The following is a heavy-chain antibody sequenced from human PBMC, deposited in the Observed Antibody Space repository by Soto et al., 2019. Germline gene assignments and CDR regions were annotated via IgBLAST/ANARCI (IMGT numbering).Heavy chain of an antibody. D-gene: IGHD3-3*01. J-gene: IGHJ6*04. CDR2: IYPGDSDT. CDR3: ARQSDFWSGPHHSPNPPAPMDV. V-gene: IGHV5-51*01. CDR1: GYSFTSYW. Sequence: PGESLKISCKGSGYSFTSYWIGWVRQMPEKGLEWMGIIYPGDSDTRYSPSFQGQVTISADKSISTAYLQWSSLKASDTAMYYCARQSDFWSGPHHSPNPPAPMDVWGKGTTVTVSS.